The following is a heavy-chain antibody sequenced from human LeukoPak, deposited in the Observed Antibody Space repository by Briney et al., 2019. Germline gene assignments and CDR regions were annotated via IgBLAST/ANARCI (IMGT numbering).Heavy chain of an antibody. CDR1: GGSISSGGYY. CDR3: ARDPGKDSSGAFDY. V-gene: IGHV4-61*02. CDR2: IYTSGST. J-gene: IGHJ4*02. Sequence: TSETLSLTCAVSGGSISSGGYYWSWIRQPAGKGLEWIGRIYTSGSTNYNPSLKSRVTMSVDTSKNQFSLKLSSVTAADTAVYYCARDPGKDSSGAFDYWGQGTLVTVSS. D-gene: IGHD3-22*01.